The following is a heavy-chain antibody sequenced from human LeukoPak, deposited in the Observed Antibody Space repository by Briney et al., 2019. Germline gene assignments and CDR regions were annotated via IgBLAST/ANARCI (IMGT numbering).Heavy chain of an antibody. Sequence: GASVKVSCKASGYTFTSYGISWVRQAPGQGLEWMGWISAYNGNTNYAQKLQGRVTMTTDTSTSTAYMELRSLRSDDTAVYYCARVPESSGWFKIYYYYYYMDVWGKGTTVTVSS. CDR2: ISAYNGNT. J-gene: IGHJ6*03. V-gene: IGHV1-18*01. CDR3: ARVPESSGWFKIYYYYYYMDV. D-gene: IGHD6-19*01. CDR1: GYTFTSYG.